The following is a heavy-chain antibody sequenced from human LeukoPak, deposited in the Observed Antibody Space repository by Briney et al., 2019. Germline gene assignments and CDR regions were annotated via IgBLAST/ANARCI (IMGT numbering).Heavy chain of an antibody. Sequence: SETLSLTCAVYGGSFSGYYWSWIRQPPGKGLEWIGEINHSGSTNYNPSLKSRVTISVDTSKNQFSLKLSSVTAADTAVYYCAREALQDPGIAVAVEWFDPWGQGTLVTVSS. CDR1: GGSFSGYY. V-gene: IGHV4-34*01. CDR3: AREALQDPGIAVAVEWFDP. J-gene: IGHJ5*02. CDR2: INHSGST. D-gene: IGHD6-19*01.